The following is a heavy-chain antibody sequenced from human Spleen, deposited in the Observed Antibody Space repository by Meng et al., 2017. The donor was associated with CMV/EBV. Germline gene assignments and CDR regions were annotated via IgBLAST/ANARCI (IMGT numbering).Heavy chain of an antibody. Sequence: AASGFSFDDYTLHWVRQAPGQGLEWVSLISCDGDTTFYADSVKGRFTISRDNNKKSLYLQMNSLRAEDTAVFYCAKDEGDWSWYFDLWGRGTLVTVSS. CDR2: ISCDGDTT. CDR1: GFSFDDYT. D-gene: IGHD2-21*01. V-gene: IGHV3-43*01. J-gene: IGHJ2*01. CDR3: AKDEGDWSWYFDL.